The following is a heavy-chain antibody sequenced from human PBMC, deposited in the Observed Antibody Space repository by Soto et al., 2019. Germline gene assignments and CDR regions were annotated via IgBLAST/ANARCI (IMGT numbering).Heavy chain of an antibody. J-gene: IGHJ6*02. CDR1: CDTLTSYG. Sequence: ASVKVSWNASCDTLTSYGISWVRQSPGQGLEWMGCIIAYNGNTNYAQKLQGRVTMTTDTATSTAYMELRSLRSDDTAVYYCARDVVVVPAALGDRSGWTNHYYYYYGMDVWAKGPRSPSP. D-gene: IGHD2-2*01. CDR2: IIAYNGNT. V-gene: IGHV1-18*01. CDR3: ARDVVVVPAALGDRSGWTNHYYYYYGMDV.